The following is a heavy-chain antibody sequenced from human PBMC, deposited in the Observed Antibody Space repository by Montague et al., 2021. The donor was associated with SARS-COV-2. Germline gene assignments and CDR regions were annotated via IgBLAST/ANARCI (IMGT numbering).Heavy chain of an antibody. V-gene: IGHV3-20*01. CDR3: SRGGGMIRGVVDF. D-gene: IGHD3-10*01. CDR1: GFTFSSYS. Sequence: SLRLSCAASGFTFSSYSMNWVRQAPGKGLEWVSGISRTGDRTAYXDSVKGRFTISRDNAKNSLYLQMNSLRVEDTALYHCSRGGGMIRGVVDFWGQGILVSVSS. CDR2: ISRTGDRT. J-gene: IGHJ4*02.